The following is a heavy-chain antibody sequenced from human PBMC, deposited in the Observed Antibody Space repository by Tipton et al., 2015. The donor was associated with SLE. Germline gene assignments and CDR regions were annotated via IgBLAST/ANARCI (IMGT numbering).Heavy chain of an antibody. CDR1: GSSISSNY. Sequence: TLSLTCTVSGSSISSNYWSWIRQHPGQGLEWIGRICTSGTTNYDPSLKSRVTISVDTSKNQFSLKLSSVTAADTAVYYCARREWGSFPQHGAFDIWGPWTILTVSS. J-gene: IGHJ3*02. D-gene: IGHD3-3*01. CDR3: ARREWGSFPQHGAFDI. V-gene: IGHV4-4*07. CDR2: ICTSGTT.